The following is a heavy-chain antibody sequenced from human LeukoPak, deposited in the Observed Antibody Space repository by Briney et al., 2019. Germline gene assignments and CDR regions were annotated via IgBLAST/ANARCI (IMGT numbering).Heavy chain of an antibody. J-gene: IGHJ4*02. CDR2: ISDSGAM. CDR3: ARDGGYRGYDADC. Sequence: QSGGSLRLSCAASGFTFSTYSMKWVRQAPGKGLEWVSYISDSGAMYYADSVRGRFTIFRENAQNSLFLQMNSLRAEDTAVYYCARDGGYRGYDADCWGQGTLVTVSS. V-gene: IGHV3-48*01. CDR1: GFTFSTYS. D-gene: IGHD5-12*01.